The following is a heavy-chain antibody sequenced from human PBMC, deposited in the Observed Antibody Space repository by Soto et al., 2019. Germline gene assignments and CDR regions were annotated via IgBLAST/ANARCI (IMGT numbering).Heavy chain of an antibody. CDR3: ARLYTSGSPFDY. CDR1: GYRFDTYW. Sequence: NLGESLKLSCKGSGYRFDTYWIAWVRQMPGKGLEWIGFIYPSDSSIKYSPSFQGQVTISGDKSISTAYLQWSSLKASDTAIYYCARLYTSGSPFDYWGQGTLVTVSS. V-gene: IGHV5-51*01. CDR2: IYPSDSSI. D-gene: IGHD6-19*01. J-gene: IGHJ4*02.